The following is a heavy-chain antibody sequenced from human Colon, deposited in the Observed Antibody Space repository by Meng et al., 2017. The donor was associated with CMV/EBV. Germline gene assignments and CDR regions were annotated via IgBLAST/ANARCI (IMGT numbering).Heavy chain of an antibody. Sequence: GSLKISCVASGFTFSNHAMYWVRQAPGKGLEWLSFILFDGSDQHYSDSVKGRFTISRGNSRNKLYLQMNSLRPDDTAVYYCAKDWGRSAGYFGFLDQWGQGELVTVSS. J-gene: IGHJ4*02. CDR1: GFTFSNHA. V-gene: IGHV3-30*02. D-gene: IGHD3-10*01. CDR3: AKDWGRSAGYFGFLDQ. CDR2: ILFDGSDQ.